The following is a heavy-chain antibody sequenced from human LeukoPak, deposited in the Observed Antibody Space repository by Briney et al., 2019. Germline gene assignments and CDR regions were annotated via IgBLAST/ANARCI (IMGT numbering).Heavy chain of an antibody. CDR1: GFTFRDYW. V-gene: IGHV3-74*01. CDR2: INGDESSR. Sequence: GGSLRLSCEASGFTFRDYWMHWVRQAPGKGLVWVSRINGDESSRAYADSVKGRFTISRDNAKNSLYLQMNSLRVEDTALYYCAKDRLITVPKLEDDVFDIWGQGTMVTVSS. D-gene: IGHD4-17*01. CDR3: AKDRLITVPKLEDDVFDI. J-gene: IGHJ3*02.